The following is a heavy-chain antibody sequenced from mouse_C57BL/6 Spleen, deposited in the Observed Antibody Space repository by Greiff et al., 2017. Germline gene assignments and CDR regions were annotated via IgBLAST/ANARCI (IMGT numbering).Heavy chain of an antibody. J-gene: IGHJ3*01. D-gene: IGHD2-10*02. V-gene: IGHV2-9-1*01. CDR3: AGYGSWFAY. CDR2: IWTGGGT. CDR1: GFSLTSSA. Sequence: VQLQQSGPGLVAPSQSLSITCTVSGFSLTSSAISWVRQPPGKGLEWLGVIWTGGGTNYNSALKTRLSISKDNSKSQVFLKMNSLQTDDTARYYCAGYGSWFAYWGQGTLVTVSA.